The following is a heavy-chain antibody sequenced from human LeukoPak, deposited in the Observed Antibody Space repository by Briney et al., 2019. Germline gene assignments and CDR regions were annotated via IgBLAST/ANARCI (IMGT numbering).Heavy chain of an antibody. J-gene: IGHJ4*02. CDR1: GGSISSGGYS. V-gene: IGHV4-30-2*01. D-gene: IGHD3-10*01. CDR3: ARDPVLWFGEHKETD. Sequence: SETLSLTCAVSGGSISSGGYSWSWIRQPPGKGLEWIGYIYYSGSTYYNPSLKSRVTISVDTSKNQFSLKLSSVTAADTAVYYCARDPVLWFGEHKETDWGQGTLVTVSS. CDR2: IYYSGST.